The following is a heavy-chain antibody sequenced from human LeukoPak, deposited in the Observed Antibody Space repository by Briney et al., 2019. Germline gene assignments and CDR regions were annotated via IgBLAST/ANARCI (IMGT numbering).Heavy chain of an antibody. Sequence: GGSLRLSCAASGFTFSSYAMSWVRQAPGKGLEWVSAISGSGGSTYYADSVKGRFTISRDNSKNTLYLQMNSLRAEDTAVYYCAKDLAGATVHYYYGMDVWGQGTTVTVSS. CDR1: GFTFSSYA. J-gene: IGHJ6*02. CDR2: ISGSGGST. V-gene: IGHV3-23*01. CDR3: AKDLAGATVHYYYGMDV. D-gene: IGHD1-26*01.